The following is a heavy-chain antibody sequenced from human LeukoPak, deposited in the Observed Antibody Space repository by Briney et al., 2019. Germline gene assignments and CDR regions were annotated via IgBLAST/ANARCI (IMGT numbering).Heavy chain of an antibody. J-gene: IGHJ4*02. CDR2: TYYSETT. CDR1: GGSTTSYY. V-gene: IGHV4-59*08. Sequence: SETLSLTCTVSGGSTTSYYWSWIRQPPGKGLEWIGYTYYSETTHYNPSLKSRLTISMDTSKNQFSLKLSSVTAADTAVYYCAGLAEGLDYWGQGILVTVSS. D-gene: IGHD6-19*01. CDR3: AGLAEGLDY.